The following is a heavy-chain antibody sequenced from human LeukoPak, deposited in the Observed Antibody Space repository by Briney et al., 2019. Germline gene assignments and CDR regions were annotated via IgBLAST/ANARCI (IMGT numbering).Heavy chain of an antibody. CDR2: VNGGGSST. Sequence: GGSLRLSCATSGFTFSSYAMSWVRQAPGKELEWVSAVNGGGSSTYYADSVKGRFTISRDNSKNTLYLQMNSLRAEDTAIYYCAKDLHYYVAMDVWGQGTAVTVSS. CDR3: AKDLHYYVAMDV. CDR1: GFTFSSYA. D-gene: IGHD3-10*02. V-gene: IGHV3-23*01. J-gene: IGHJ6*02.